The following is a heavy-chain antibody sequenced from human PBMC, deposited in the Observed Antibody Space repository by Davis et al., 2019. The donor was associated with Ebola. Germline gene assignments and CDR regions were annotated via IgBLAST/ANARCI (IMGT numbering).Heavy chain of an antibody. CDR1: GFTSSSFG. J-gene: IGHJ6*02. CDR3: AKSSVAGTSGMDV. Sequence: PGGSLRLPSAASGFTSSSFGMSWVRQAPGKGLEWISAMSVSGGVTHYADSVKGRFAISRDNSKNTLYLQMNSVRAEDTAVYYCAKSSVAGTSGMDVWGQGTTVTVSS. CDR2: MSVSGGVT. D-gene: IGHD6-19*01. V-gene: IGHV3-23*01.